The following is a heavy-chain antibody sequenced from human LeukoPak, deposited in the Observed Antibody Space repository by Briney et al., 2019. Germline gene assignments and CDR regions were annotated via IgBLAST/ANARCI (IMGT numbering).Heavy chain of an antibody. CDR2: IKQDGGEM. D-gene: IGHD2-2*01. CDR1: GFTFSSYW. Sequence: GGSLRLSCAASGFTFSSYWISWVRQAPGKGLEWVANIKQDGGEMWYVDSVKGRFTISRDNAKNSVDLQMNSLRAEDTAVYYCTRMAWRSRPFDYWGQGILVTVSS. V-gene: IGHV3-7*01. CDR3: TRMAWRSRPFDY. J-gene: IGHJ4*02.